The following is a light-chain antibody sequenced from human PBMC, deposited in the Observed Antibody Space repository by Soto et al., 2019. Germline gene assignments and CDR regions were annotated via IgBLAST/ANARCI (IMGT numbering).Light chain of an antibody. V-gene: IGKV3-15*01. J-gene: IGKJ2*01. Sequence: EIVMTQSPATLSVSPGERATLSCRASQSVSSNLAWYQQKPGQAPRLLIYGASTRATGIPARFSGSRSGTEFTLTISSVQSEDFAVYYYQQHNNWPYTGGQGTKVEIK. CDR3: QQHNNWPYT. CDR2: GAS. CDR1: QSVSSN.